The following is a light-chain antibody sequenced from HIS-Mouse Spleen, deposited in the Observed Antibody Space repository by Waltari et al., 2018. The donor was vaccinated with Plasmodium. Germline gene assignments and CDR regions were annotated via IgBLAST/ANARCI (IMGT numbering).Light chain of an antibody. V-gene: IGLV3-10*01. Sequence: SYELTQPPSVSVSPGQTARITCSGDAFPKKYSYWYQQKSGHAPVLVIYEDSKRPSGIPERFSGSSSGTVATLTISGAQVEDEADYYCYSTDSSGNHRVFGGGTKLTVL. CDR1: AFPKKY. J-gene: IGLJ3*02. CDR2: EDS. CDR3: YSTDSSGNHRV.